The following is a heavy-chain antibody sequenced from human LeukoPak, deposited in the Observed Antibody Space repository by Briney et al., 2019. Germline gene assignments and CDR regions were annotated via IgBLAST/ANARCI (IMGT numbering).Heavy chain of an antibody. J-gene: IGHJ6*03. CDR3: AKLGKTENHYGSGRFSYYYYMDV. Sequence: GGSLRLSCAASGFIFSSHGMNWVRQAPGKWLEWVSGISPSGDITYYADSVKGRFTISRDNSKNTLYLQMNSLRAEDTAVYYCAKLGKTENHYGSGRFSYYYYMDVWGKGTTVTISS. V-gene: IGHV3-23*01. CDR1: GFIFSSHG. CDR2: ISPSGDIT. D-gene: IGHD3-10*01.